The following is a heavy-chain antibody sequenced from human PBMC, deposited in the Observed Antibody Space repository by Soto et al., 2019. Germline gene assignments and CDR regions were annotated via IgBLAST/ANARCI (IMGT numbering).Heavy chain of an antibody. J-gene: IGHJ5*02. CDR2: IIPIFGTA. V-gene: IGHV1-69*13. CDR1: GYTFTSYG. CDR3: ARGRTSTAT. Sequence: VASVKVSCKASGYTFTSYGISWVRQAPGQGLEWMGGIIPIFGTANYAQKFQGRVTITADESTSTAYMELSSLRSEDTAVYYCARGRTSTATWGQGTLVTVSS. D-gene: IGHD2-2*01.